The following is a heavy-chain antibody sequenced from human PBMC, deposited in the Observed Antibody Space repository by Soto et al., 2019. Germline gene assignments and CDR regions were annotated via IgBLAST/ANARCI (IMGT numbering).Heavy chain of an antibody. V-gene: IGHV1-69*12. D-gene: IGHD2-15*01. CDR3: ASVETQRYYYGMDV. CDR1: GGTFSSYA. Sequence: QVQLVQSGAEVKKPGSSVKVSCKASGGTFSSYAISWVRQAPGQGLEWMGGIIPIFGTADYAQKFQGRGTITADESTSTAYMELSSLGSEDTAVYYCASVETQRYYYGMDVWGQGTTVTVSS. J-gene: IGHJ6*02. CDR2: IIPIFGTA.